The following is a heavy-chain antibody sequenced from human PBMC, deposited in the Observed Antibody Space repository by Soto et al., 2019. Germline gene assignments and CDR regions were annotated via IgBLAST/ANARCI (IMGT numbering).Heavy chain of an antibody. V-gene: IGHV4-30-4*01. D-gene: IGHD4-17*01. CDR1: GGSISSDNY. CDR3: ARVAYGDYQPMFDY. CDR2: IYYSGGT. J-gene: IGHJ4*02. Sequence: QVQLQESGPGLVKPSQTLSLTCTVSGGSISSDNYWSWIRQPPGKGLEWIGHIYYSGGTFYNPSLKRRVTMAVDTSKNQFSLKLTSVTAADTAVYYCARVAYGDYQPMFDYCGQGTLVAVSS.